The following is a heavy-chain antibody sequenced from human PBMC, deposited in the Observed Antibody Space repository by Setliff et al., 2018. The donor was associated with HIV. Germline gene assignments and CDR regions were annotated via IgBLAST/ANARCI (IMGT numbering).Heavy chain of an antibody. CDR3: AKARAVGEFYYYSMDV. Sequence: LRLSCAASGFTFNTYSMNWVRQAPGKGLEWVSSISDSSSYIYYADSVKGRFTISRDNAKNSLYLQVNSLRVEDSAVYYCAKARAVGEFYYYSMDVWGQGTTVTVSS. D-gene: IGHD6-13*01. V-gene: IGHV3-21*01. J-gene: IGHJ6*02. CDR2: ISDSSSYI. CDR1: GFTFNTYS.